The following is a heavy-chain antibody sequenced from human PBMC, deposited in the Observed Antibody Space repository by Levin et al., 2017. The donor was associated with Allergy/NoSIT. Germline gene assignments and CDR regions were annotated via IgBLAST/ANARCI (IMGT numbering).Heavy chain of an antibody. CDR1: GFTFSSYG. D-gene: IGHD1-26*01. J-gene: IGHJ5*02. CDR3: ARAPVWELLRLDP. Sequence: GESLKISCAASGFTFSSYGMHWVRQAPGKGLEWVAVIWYDGSNKYYADSVKGRFTISRDNSKNTLYLQMNSLRAEDTAVYYCARAPVWELLRLDPWGQGTLVTVSS. CDR2: IWYDGSNK. V-gene: IGHV3-33*01.